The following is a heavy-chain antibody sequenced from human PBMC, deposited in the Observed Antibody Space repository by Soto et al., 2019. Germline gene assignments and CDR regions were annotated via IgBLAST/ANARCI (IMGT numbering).Heavy chain of an antibody. V-gene: IGHV2-5*02. CDR1: GFSLTTSGVG. Sequence: QITLKESGPTLVKPTQTLTLTCTFSGFSLTTSGVGVGWIRQPPGKALEWLVFIYWDDDKRYSPSLKSRLTITKDTSKNQVVLTMTNMDPVDTATYYCAHRRPGGGSSWDTGYFDYWGQGTLVTVSS. D-gene: IGHD6-13*01. J-gene: IGHJ4*02. CDR2: IYWDDDK. CDR3: AHRRPGGGSSWDTGYFDY.